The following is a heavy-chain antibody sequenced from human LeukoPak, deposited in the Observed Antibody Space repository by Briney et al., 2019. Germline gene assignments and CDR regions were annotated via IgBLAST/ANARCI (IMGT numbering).Heavy chain of an antibody. CDR3: ARDFQVTMVRGVMIDY. J-gene: IGHJ4*02. V-gene: IGHV4-39*02. D-gene: IGHD3-10*01. CDR1: GGSISTNTYF. CDR2: IYYTGDT. Sequence: SETLSLTCTVSGGSISTNTYFWAWIRQSPGRGLEWIASIYYTGDTYYNPSLQSRVTISEDTSKNHFSLKLSSVTAADTAVYYCARDFQVTMVRGVMIDYWGQGTLVTVSS.